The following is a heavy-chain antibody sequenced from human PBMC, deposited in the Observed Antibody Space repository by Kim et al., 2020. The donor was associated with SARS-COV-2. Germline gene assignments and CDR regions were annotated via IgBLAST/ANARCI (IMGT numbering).Heavy chain of an antibody. D-gene: IGHD6-13*01. V-gene: IGHV3-33*05. J-gene: IGHJ5*02. Sequence: GGSLRLSCAASGFTFSSYGMHWVRQAPGKGLEWVAVISYDGSNKYYADSVKGRFTISRDNSKNTLYLQMNSLRAEDTAVYYCARDLVIAAAVDWFDPWGQGTLVTVSA. CDR3: ARDLVIAAAVDWFDP. CDR2: ISYDGSNK. CDR1: GFTFSSYG.